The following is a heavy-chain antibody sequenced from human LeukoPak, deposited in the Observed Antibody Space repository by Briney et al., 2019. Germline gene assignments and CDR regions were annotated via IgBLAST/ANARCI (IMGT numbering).Heavy chain of an antibody. D-gene: IGHD3-10*01. V-gene: IGHV3-23*01. Sequence: GGSLRLSCAASGFTFSNYGMYWVRQAPGEGLEGVSAVTGGGTGTYYADSVKGRFTISRDNSKHTLYLQMNSLRAEDTAVYFCAKRYYGSETYFALDIWGQGTVVTVSS. J-gene: IGHJ3*02. CDR3: AKRYYGSETYFALDI. CDR2: VTGGGTGT. CDR1: GFTFSNYG.